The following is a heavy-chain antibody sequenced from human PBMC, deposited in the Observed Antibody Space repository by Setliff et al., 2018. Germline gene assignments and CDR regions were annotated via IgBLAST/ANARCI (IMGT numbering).Heavy chain of an antibody. D-gene: IGHD2-2*01. CDR1: KYTFNSYA. CDR3: ARGPPDFVVVPAAAKFDY. Sequence: ASVKVSCKASKYTFNSYAMNWVRQAPGQGLEWMGWISPYNGDTRFQQKFQGRVTVTTDTPTSTGYLELWSLTSDDTAVYYCARGPPDFVVVPAAAKFDYWGQGTLVTVSS. CDR2: ISPYNGDT. J-gene: IGHJ4*02. V-gene: IGHV1-18*01.